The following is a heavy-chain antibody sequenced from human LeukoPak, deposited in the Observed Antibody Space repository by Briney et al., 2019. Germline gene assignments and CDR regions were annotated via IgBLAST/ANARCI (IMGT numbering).Heavy chain of an antibody. D-gene: IGHD6-13*01. V-gene: IGHV1-2*02. CDR3: ARSPIAENHDAFDI. CDR2: INPNSGGT. J-gene: IGHJ3*02. Sequence: ASVKVSCKASGYTFTGYYMHWVRRAPGQGLEWMGWINPNSGGTNYAQKFQGRVTMTRDTSISTAYMELSRLRSDDTAVYYCARSPIAENHDAFDIWGQGTMVTVSS. CDR1: GYTFTGYY.